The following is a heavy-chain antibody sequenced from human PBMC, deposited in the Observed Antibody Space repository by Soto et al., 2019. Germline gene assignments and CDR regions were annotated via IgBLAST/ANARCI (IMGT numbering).Heavy chain of an antibody. V-gene: IGHV3-53*02. CDR3: ARATEWNALDI. CDR2: IYRGGST. J-gene: IGHJ3*02. CDR1: GFSVSSDY. Sequence: DVQVVETGGGLIQPGGSLRLSCAASGFSVSSDYMNWVRQDPGKGLEWVSVIYRGGSTYYADSVRGRFTISRDNAENTLFLQMNSLRAEDTAVYYCARATEWNALDIWGQGTMVTVSS. D-gene: IGHD3-3*01.